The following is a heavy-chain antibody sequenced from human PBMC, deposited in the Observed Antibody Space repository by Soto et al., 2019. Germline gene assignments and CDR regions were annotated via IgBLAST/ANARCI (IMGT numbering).Heavy chain of an antibody. Sequence: EVQLLESGGGLVQTGGSLRLSCAASGFTFSSYAMSWVRQAPGKGLEWVSGISSSGGSTYNADSVKGRFTISRDNSKNTLYLQMNSLRAEDTAVYYCAKALSGGVVIPIDYWGQGTLVAVSS. CDR1: GFTFSSYA. D-gene: IGHD3-3*01. CDR2: ISSSGGST. V-gene: IGHV3-23*01. J-gene: IGHJ4*02. CDR3: AKALSGGVVIPIDY.